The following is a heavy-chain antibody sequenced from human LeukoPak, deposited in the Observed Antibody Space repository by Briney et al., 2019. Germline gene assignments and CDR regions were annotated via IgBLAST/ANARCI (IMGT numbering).Heavy chain of an antibody. J-gene: IGHJ4*02. CDR2: IIPIFGTA. CDR3: ARGSYYDSSGPSFDY. Sequence: GSSVKVSCKASGGTFSSYAISWVRQAPGQGLEWMGRIIPIFGTANYAQKFQGRVTITTDESTSTAYMELSSLRSEDTAVYYCARGSYYDSSGPSFDYWGQGTLVTVSS. V-gene: IGHV1-69*05. CDR1: GGTFSSYA. D-gene: IGHD3-22*01.